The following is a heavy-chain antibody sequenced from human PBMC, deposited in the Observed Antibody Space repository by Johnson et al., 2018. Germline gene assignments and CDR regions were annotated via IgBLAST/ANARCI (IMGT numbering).Heavy chain of an antibody. CDR3: ARDTAMVFDS. D-gene: IGHD5-18*01. CDR1: GFTFSSYG. J-gene: IGHJ4*02. CDR2: IWYDGSNK. V-gene: IGHV3-33*01. Sequence: QVQLVESGGGVVQPGRSLRLSCAASGFTFSSYGMHWVRQVLGKGLEWVAVIWYDGSNKYYADSVKGQFTISRDNSKNTLYLQMNSLRAEATAVYYCARDTAMVFDSWGQGTLVTVSS.